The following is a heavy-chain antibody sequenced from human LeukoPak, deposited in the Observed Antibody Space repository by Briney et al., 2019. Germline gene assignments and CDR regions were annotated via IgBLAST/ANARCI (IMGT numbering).Heavy chain of an antibody. Sequence: GGSLRLSCAASGFTFSNYWMSWIRQAPGKGLEWVAHINQDGREEYYVDSVKGRFTISRDNVKNSLYLQMNSLSWEDTAVYYCARVVLSKYYDIIDHYSDVWGKGTTVTVSS. D-gene: IGHD3-22*01. CDR3: ARVVLSKYYDIIDHYSDV. CDR1: GFTFSNYW. J-gene: IGHJ6*03. V-gene: IGHV3-7*01. CDR2: INQDGREE.